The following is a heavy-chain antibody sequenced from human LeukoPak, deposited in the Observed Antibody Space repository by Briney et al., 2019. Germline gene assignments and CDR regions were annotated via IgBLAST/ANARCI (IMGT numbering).Heavy chain of an antibody. CDR1: GFTFSSYG. V-gene: IGHV3-30*02. J-gene: IGHJ4*02. D-gene: IGHD2-15*01. CDR2: IRYDGSSK. Sequence: GGSLRLSCAASGFTFSSYGMHWVRQAPGKGLEWVAFIRYDGSSKYYADSVKGRFTISRDNSKNTLYQQMNSLRAEDTAVYYCAKDRTLGYCSGGSCRYFDYWGQGTLVTVSS. CDR3: AKDRTLGYCSGGSCRYFDY.